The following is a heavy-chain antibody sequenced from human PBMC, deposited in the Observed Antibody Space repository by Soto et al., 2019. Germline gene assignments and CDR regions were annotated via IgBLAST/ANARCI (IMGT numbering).Heavy chain of an antibody. D-gene: IGHD3-9*01. Sequence: ASVKVSCKVSGYTLTELSMHWVRQAPGKGLEWMGGFDPEDGETIYAQKFQGRVTMTEDTSTDTAYMELSSLRSEDTAVYYCATVVPYDILPTSGYYMDVWGKGTTVTV. V-gene: IGHV1-24*01. J-gene: IGHJ6*03. CDR1: GYTLTELS. CDR3: ATVVPYDILPTSGYYMDV. CDR2: FDPEDGET.